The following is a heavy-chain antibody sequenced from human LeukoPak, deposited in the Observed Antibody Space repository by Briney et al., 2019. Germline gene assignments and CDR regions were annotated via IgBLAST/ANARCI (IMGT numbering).Heavy chain of an antibody. CDR1: GGSISSYY. D-gene: IGHD3-3*01. CDR3: AGEVPDFWSGTTDYYYYMDV. J-gene: IGHJ6*03. V-gene: IGHV4-59*01. Sequence: SETLSLTCTVSGGSISSYYWSWIRQPPGKGLEWIGYIYYSGSTNYNPSLKSRVTISVDTSKNQFSLKLSSVTAADTAVYYCAGEVPDFWSGTTDYYYYMDVWGKGTTVTVSS. CDR2: IYYSGST.